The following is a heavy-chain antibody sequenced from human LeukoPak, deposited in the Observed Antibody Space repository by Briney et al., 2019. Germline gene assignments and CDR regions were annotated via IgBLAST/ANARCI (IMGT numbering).Heavy chain of an antibody. Sequence: RGESLKISCKGSGYSFTSYWIGWVRQMPGKGLEWMGIIYPGDSDTRYSPSFQGQVTISADKSISTAYLQWSSLKASDTATYYCARRGLYGDYVAAFDIWGQGTMVTVSS. CDR2: IYPGDSDT. CDR1: GYSFTSYW. V-gene: IGHV5-51*01. D-gene: IGHD4-17*01. J-gene: IGHJ3*02. CDR3: ARRGLYGDYVAAFDI.